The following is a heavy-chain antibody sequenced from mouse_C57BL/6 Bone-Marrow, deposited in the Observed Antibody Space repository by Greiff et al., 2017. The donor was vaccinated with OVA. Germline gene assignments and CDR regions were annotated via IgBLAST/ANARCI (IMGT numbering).Heavy chain of an antibody. CDR2: IYPRDGST. J-gene: IGHJ2*01. V-gene: IGHV1-78*01. CDR1: GYTFTDHT. Sequence: VQGVESDAELVKPGASVKISCKVSGYTFTDHTIHWMKQRPEQGLEWIGYIYPRDGSTKYNEKFKGKATLTADKSSSTAYMQLNSLTSEDSAVYFCARKFRSYGSGFDYWGQGTTLTVSS. CDR3: ARKFRSYGSGFDY. D-gene: IGHD1-1*01.